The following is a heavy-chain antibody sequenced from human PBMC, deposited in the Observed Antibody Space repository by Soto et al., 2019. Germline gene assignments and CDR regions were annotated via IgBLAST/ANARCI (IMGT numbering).Heavy chain of an antibody. J-gene: IGHJ4*02. CDR3: TTDMIWERTSGGY. CDR2: IKSKTDGGTT. D-gene: IGHD1-26*01. Sequence: SNAWMNWVRQAPGKGLEWVGRIKSKTDGGTTDYAAPVKGRFTISRDDSKNTLYLQMNSLKTEDTAVYYCTTDMIWERTSGGYWGQGTLVTVSS. CDR1: SNAW. V-gene: IGHV3-15*07.